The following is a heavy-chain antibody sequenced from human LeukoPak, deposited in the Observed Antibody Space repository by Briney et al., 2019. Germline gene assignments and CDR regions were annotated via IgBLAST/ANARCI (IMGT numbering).Heavy chain of an antibody. CDR2: IYYSGST. D-gene: IGHD3-22*01. J-gene: IGHJ6*03. CDR3: ARHYYDSGGYGLDYYYYMDV. CDR1: GGSISSYY. V-gene: IGHV4-59*08. Sequence: PSETLSLTCTVSGGSISSYYWSWIRQPPGKGLEWIGYIYYSGSTNYNPSLKSRVTISVDTSKNPFSLKLSSVTAADTAVYYCARHYYDSGGYGLDYYYYMDVWGKGTTVTVSS.